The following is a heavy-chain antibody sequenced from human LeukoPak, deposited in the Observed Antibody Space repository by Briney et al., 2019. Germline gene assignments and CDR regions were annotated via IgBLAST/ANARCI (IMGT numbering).Heavy chain of an antibody. CDR3: ARDRFAAAGTSGDFDY. D-gene: IGHD6-13*01. CDR1: GGSISSSSYY. CDR2: IYYSGST. V-gene: IGHV4-39*07. Sequence: SETLSLTCTVSGGSISSSSYYWGWIRQPPGKGLEWIGSIYYSGSTYYNPSLKSRATISVDTSKNQFSLKLSSVTAADTAVYYCARDRFAAAGTSGDFDYWGQGTLVTVSS. J-gene: IGHJ4*02.